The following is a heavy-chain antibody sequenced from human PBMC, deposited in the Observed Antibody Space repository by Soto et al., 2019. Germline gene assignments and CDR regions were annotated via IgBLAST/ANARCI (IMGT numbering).Heavy chain of an antibody. V-gene: IGHV1-18*01. CDR2: ISAYNGNT. CDR1: GYTFTSYG. J-gene: IGHJ5*02. Sequence: ASVKVSCKASGYTFTSYGISWVRQAPGQGLEWMGWISAYNGNTNYAQKLQGRVTMTEDTSTDTAYMELSSLRSEDTAVYYCAAGGVAGTEIYNWFDPWGQGTLVTVSS. D-gene: IGHD6-19*01. CDR3: AAGGVAGTEIYNWFDP.